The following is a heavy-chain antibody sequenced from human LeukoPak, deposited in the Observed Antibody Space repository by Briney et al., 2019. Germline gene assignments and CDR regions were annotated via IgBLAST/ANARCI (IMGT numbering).Heavy chain of an antibody. D-gene: IGHD5-12*01. CDR3: GGGGYSGLDYSI. V-gene: IGHV4-59*01. CDR1: GGSISSNY. Sequence: SETLSLTCTVSGGSISSNYWSWIRQPPGKGLEWIGYIYSSGSTNYNPSLKSRITISVDTSKNQFSLEVSSVTAADTAVYYCGGGGYSGLDYSIWGQGTLVTVSS. J-gene: IGHJ4*02. CDR2: IYSSGST.